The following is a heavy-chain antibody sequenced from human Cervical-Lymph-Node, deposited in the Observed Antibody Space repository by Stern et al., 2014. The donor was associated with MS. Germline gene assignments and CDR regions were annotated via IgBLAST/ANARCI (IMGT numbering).Heavy chain of an antibody. CDR1: GFTFADYD. CDR2: ITWNSGGI. J-gene: IGHJ4*02. CDR3: AKDPSPRYSYGPHDK. V-gene: IGHV3-9*01. Sequence: VQLVQSGGGLVQPGRSLRISCAGSGFTFADYDMHWVRQAPGKGLEWVSGITWNSGGIDYADSVKGRFIISRDNAKNALYLQMNSLRTEDTALYYCAKDPSPRYSYGPHDKWGQGTLVTVSS. D-gene: IGHD5-18*01.